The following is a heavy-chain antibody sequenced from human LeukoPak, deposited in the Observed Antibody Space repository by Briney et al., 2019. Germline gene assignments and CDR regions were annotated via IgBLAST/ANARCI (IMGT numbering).Heavy chain of an antibody. CDR3: ARHMYSSSSHDY. CDR1: GGSISSSSYY. CDR2: IYYSGST. D-gene: IGHD6-6*01. J-gene: IGHJ4*02. V-gene: IGHV4-39*01. Sequence: SETLSLTCTVSGGSISSSSYYWGWLRQPPGKGLEWIGSIYYSGSTYYNPSLKSRVTISVDTSKNQFSLKLSSVTAADTAVYYCARHMYSSSSHDYWGQGTLVTVSS.